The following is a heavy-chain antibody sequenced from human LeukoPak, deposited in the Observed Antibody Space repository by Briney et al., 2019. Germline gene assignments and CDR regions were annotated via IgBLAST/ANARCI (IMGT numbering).Heavy chain of an antibody. Sequence: SETLSLTCTVSGGSISSYYWSWIRQPAGKGLECIGRIYTSGSTNYNPSLKSRVTMSVDTSKNQFSLKLSSVTAADTAVYYCARDQAYCGGDCYGMDVWGQGTTVTVSS. CDR3: ARDQAYCGGDCYGMDV. V-gene: IGHV4-4*07. CDR1: GGSISSYY. D-gene: IGHD2-21*01. J-gene: IGHJ6*02. CDR2: IYTSGST.